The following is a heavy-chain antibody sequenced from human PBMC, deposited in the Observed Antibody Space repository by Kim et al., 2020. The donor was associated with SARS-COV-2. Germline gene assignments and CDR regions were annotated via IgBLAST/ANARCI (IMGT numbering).Heavy chain of an antibody. Sequence: SETLSLTCTVSGGSISSSSYYWGWIRQPPGKGLEWIGSIYYSGSTYYNPSLKSRVTISVDTSKNQFSLKLSSVTAADTAVYYCARPRVGATGWFHPWGQGTLVTVSS. CDR3: ARPRVGATGWFHP. V-gene: IGHV4-39*01. CDR2: IYYSGST. J-gene: IGHJ5*02. CDR1: GGSISSSSYY. D-gene: IGHD1-26*01.